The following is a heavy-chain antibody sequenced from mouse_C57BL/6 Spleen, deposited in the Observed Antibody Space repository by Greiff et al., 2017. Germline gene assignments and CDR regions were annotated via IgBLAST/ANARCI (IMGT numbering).Heavy chain of an antibody. CDR1: GYTFTSYW. D-gene: IGHD2-10*02. J-gene: IGHJ4*01. CDR3: ASQEYGYPYAMDY. V-gene: IGHV1-52*01. CDR2: IDPSDSET. Sequence: QVQLQQPGAELVRPGSSVKLSCKASGYTFTSYWMPWVKQRPIQGLEWIGNIDPSDSETHYNQKFKDKATLTVDKSSSTAYMQLSSLTSEDSAVXYCASQEYGYPYAMDYWGQGTSATVSS.